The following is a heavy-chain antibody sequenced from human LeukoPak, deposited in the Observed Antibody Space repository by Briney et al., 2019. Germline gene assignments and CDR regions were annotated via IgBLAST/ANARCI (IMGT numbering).Heavy chain of an antibody. CDR3: TRGSQQGDFWTGPPDY. J-gene: IGHJ4*02. CDR2: IYYTGST. CDR1: GGAITNYY. V-gene: IGHV4-59*01. D-gene: IGHD3/OR15-3a*01. Sequence: PSETLSLTCGVSGGAITNYYWNWIRQAPGKGLEWLGYIYYTGSTTYNPSVKSRITISLDTSKKQISLKLRSVTAADTAVYYCTRGSQQGDFWTGPPDYWGQGTLVTVSS.